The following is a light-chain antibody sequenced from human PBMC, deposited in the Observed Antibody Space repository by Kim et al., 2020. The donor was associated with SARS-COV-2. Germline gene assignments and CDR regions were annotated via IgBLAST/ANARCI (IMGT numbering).Light chain of an antibody. CDR1: STNIGNYNL. CDR3: SSFAGSSTLV. V-gene: IGLV2-23*02. Sequence: QSALTQPASVSGSPGQSITISCTGDSTNIGNYNLVSWYQQHPGKGPKLMISEVAKRPSGVSNRFSGSKSGNTASLTISGLQAEDEADYYCSSFAGSSTLVFGGGTKVTVL. CDR2: EVA. J-gene: IGLJ2*01.